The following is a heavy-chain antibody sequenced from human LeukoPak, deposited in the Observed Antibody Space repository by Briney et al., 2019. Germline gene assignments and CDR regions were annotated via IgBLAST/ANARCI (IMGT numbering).Heavy chain of an antibody. D-gene: IGHD6-13*01. Sequence: SETLSLTCTVSGGSINNYYWSWIRQPPGEGLEWIGCIYYSGSTNYNPSLKSRVTISVDTSKNQFTLKLSSVTAADTAVYYCARRRYSNSWYIDCWGQGTLVTVSS. J-gene: IGHJ4*02. CDR1: GGSINNYY. CDR2: IYYSGST. CDR3: ARRRYSNSWYIDC. V-gene: IGHV4-59*01.